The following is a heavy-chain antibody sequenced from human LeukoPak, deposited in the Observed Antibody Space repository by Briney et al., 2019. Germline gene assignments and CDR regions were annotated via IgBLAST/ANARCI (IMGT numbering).Heavy chain of an antibody. V-gene: IGHV4-39*07. CDR3: ASSLSSGWYQVDY. CDR2: IYYSGST. D-gene: IGHD6-19*01. Sequence: SETLSLTCTVSGGSISSSSYYWGWIRQPPGKGLEWIGSIYYSGSTYYNPSLKSRVTISVDTSKNQFSLKLSSVTAADTAVYYCASSLSSGWYQVDYWGQGTLVTVSS. CDR1: GGSISSSSYY. J-gene: IGHJ4*02.